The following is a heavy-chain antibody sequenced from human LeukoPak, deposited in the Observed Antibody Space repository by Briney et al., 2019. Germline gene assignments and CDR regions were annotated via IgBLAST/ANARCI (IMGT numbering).Heavy chain of an antibody. CDR3: ARDSGMVRGTVDY. CDR2: INPSGGST. V-gene: IGHV1-46*01. Sequence: GASVKVSCKSSGYTFTSYYMYWVRQAPGQGLEWMGIINPSGGSTSYAQKFQGRVTITRDTSTSTVYMELSSLRSEDTAVYYCARDSGMVRGTVDYWGQGTLVTVSS. J-gene: IGHJ4*02. D-gene: IGHD3-10*01. CDR1: GYTFTSYY.